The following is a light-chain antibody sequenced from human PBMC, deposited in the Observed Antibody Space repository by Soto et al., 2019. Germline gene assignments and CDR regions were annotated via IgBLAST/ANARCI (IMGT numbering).Light chain of an antibody. CDR1: QGISSY. CDR2: DAS. CDR3: LQDDSMPLT. J-gene: IGKJ4*01. Sequence: IQLTQSPSSLSASVGDRVTITCRASQGISSYLGWYQQKPGKAPNLLIYDASTLHSGVPSRFSGGGSGTDFTLTISSLQPEDFATYYCLQDDSMPLTFGGGTKVDIK. V-gene: IGKV1-9*01.